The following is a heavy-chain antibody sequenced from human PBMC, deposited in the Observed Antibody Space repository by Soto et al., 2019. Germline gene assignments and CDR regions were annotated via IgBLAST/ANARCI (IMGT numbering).Heavy chain of an antibody. CDR3: ASWAGKKRDVGGPFDS. CDR1: GYTFTSHG. D-gene: IGHD6-19*01. CDR2: ISGYNGNT. V-gene: IGHV1-18*04. Sequence: ASVKVSCKASGYTFTSHGISWVRQAPGQGLEWMGCISGYNGNTNYAQKLQGRVTMTTDTSTSTAYMELRILRSDDTAVYYCASWAGKKRDVGGPFDSLGQGTRVTVSS. J-gene: IGHJ4*02.